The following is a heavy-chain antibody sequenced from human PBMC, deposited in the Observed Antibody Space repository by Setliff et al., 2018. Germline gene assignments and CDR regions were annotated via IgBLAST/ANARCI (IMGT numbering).Heavy chain of an antibody. CDR1: GFTFSGYA. Sequence: PGGSLRLSCAASGFTFSGYAMTWVRQAPGKGLEWVSTIYSGDRSTFYTDSVKGRFIIYRDNSKNTLYLHMNNLRADDTAIYFCAGQGPIFGSGLIPGFDQWGQGTMVTVS. D-gene: IGHD3-3*01. CDR3: AGQGPIFGSGLIPGFDQ. J-gene: IGHJ4*02. CDR2: IYSGDRST. V-gene: IGHV3-23*03.